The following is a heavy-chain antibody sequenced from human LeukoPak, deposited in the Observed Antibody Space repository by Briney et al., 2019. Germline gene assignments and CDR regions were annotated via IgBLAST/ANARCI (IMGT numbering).Heavy chain of an antibody. CDR2: IGIDSGNT. V-gene: IGHV3-48*01. CDR1: GFPFIEYS. J-gene: IGHJ4*02. Sequence: GGSLRLSCTASGFPFIEYSMNWVRQAPRKGLEWISYIGIDSGNTKYADSVRGRFTISADKAKNSLYLQMNSLRVEDTAVYYCARDHNYAFDNWGQGTLVSVAS. D-gene: IGHD1-1*01. CDR3: ARDHNYAFDN.